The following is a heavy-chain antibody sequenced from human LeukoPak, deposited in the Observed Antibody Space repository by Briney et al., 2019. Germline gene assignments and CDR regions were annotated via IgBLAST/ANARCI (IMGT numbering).Heavy chain of an antibody. Sequence: GGSLRLSCAASGFTFSTAWMTWLRQAPGRGPEWVGRIKSKTDGGTTDYAAPVKGRFIISRDDSKSTLYLQMNSLKTDDTAVYYCTTDTSPSDYFWFDPWGEGTLVTVSS. CDR2: IKSKTDGGTT. V-gene: IGHV3-15*01. CDR1: GFTFSTAW. D-gene: IGHD2/OR15-2a*01. CDR3: TTDTSPSDYFWFDP. J-gene: IGHJ5*02.